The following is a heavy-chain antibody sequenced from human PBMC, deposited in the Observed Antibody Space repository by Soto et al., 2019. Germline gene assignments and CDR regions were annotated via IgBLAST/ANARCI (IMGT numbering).Heavy chain of an antibody. CDR3: ARTIAAGCGRRYADL. Sequence: QVQLVESGGGLVKPGGSLRLSCAASGFTVSDDYMSWIRQAPGKGLEWVSYINSSGSYTNYADSVKGRFTISRDNAKNSRYLHMNSLRPENKAVYSGARTIAAGCGRRYADLWGRGTLVTVSS. CDR1: GFTVSDDY. J-gene: IGHJ2*01. V-gene: IGHV3-11*05. D-gene: IGHD6-13*01. CDR2: INSSGSYT.